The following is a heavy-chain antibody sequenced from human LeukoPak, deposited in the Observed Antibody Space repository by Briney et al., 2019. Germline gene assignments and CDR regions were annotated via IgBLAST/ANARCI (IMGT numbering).Heavy chain of an antibody. V-gene: IGHV4-61*02. Sequence: PSETLSRTGTVSGDSISSGDYYWRWIRQPAGKGLELIGRISSSGSTNYNPSLKTQVTISVDTSKNQFSLKLSSVTAADTAVYFCARGPYSYDSSGAFDIWGQGTMVTVSS. CDR2: ISSSGST. CDR3: ARGPYSYDSSGAFDI. J-gene: IGHJ3*02. CDR1: GDSISSGDYY. D-gene: IGHD3-22*01.